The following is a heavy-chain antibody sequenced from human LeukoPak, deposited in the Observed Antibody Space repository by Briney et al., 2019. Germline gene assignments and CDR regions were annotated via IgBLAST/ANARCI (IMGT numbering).Heavy chain of an antibody. CDR2: ISVSGGST. CDR3: ANKWGHPTAPFDY. CDR1: GFTFSSYA. D-gene: IGHD3-16*01. J-gene: IGHJ4*02. V-gene: IGHV3-23*01. Sequence: GGSLRLSCAASGFTFSSYAMSWVRQAPGKGLEWVSTISVSGGSTYYADSVKGRFTISRDNSKNTLYLQMNSLRAEDTAVYYCANKWGHPTAPFDYWGQGTLVTVSS.